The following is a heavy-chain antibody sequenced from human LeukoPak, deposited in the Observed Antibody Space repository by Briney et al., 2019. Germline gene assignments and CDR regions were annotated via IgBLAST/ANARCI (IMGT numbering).Heavy chain of an antibody. J-gene: IGHJ4*02. CDR3: AKEDAYSSRNPDF. CDR2: ISGGGGST. V-gene: IGHV3-23*01. CDR1: GFTFSSYA. Sequence: PGGSLRLSCAASGFTFSSYAMTWIRQAPGKGLEWVSAISGGGGSTFYAGSVKGRFTISRDNSKNTLYLQMDSLKAEDTAIYYCAKEDAYSSRNPDFWGQGTLVTVSS. D-gene: IGHD3-16*01.